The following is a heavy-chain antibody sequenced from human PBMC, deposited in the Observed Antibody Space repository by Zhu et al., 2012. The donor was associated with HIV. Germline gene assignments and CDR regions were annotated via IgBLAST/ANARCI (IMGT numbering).Heavy chain of an antibody. J-gene: IGHJ4*02. CDR2: INHSGST. CDR1: GGSFSGYY. Sequence: QVELQQWGAGLLRPSETLSLTCAVYGGSFSGYYWSWIRQTPGKGLEWIGEINHSGSTYYNPSLKSRATMSVDTSKNQFSLKLISATAADTAVYYCARRLKRRLVAETGEFGSWGQGTWSPSTQ. CDR3: ARRLKRRLVAETGEFGS. D-gene: IGHD6-19*01. V-gene: IGHV4-34*02.